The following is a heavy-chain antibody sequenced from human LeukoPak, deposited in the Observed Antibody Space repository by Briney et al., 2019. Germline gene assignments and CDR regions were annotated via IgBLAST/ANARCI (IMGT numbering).Heavy chain of an antibody. CDR1: GFTFSSSA. Sequence: GGSLRLSCAASGFTFSSSAMSWVRQAPGKGLEWVSAISNNGGYTYYADSVQGRFTISRDNSKSTLCLQMNSLRAEDTAVYHCAKQLGYRSDGSCYFPYWGQGTLVTVSS. CDR2: ISNNGGYT. V-gene: IGHV3-23*01. D-gene: IGHD2-15*01. CDR3: AKQLGYRSDGSCYFPY. J-gene: IGHJ4*02.